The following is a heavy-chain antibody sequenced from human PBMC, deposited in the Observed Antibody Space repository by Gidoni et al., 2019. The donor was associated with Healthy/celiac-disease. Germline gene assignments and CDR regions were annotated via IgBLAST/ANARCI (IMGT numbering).Heavy chain of an antibody. Sequence: EVQRVASGGGLVRLGGSLRLCCAASGCTVSSNYISWVRQAPGKGLEWVSVIYSGGSTYYADSVKGRFTISRDNSKTTLYLQMNSLRAADTAVYDCARLNSSGWYPAFDIWGQGTMVTVSS. CDR3: ARLNSSGWYPAFDI. CDR2: IYSGGST. CDR1: GCTVSSNY. V-gene: IGHV3-66*01. D-gene: IGHD6-19*01. J-gene: IGHJ3*02.